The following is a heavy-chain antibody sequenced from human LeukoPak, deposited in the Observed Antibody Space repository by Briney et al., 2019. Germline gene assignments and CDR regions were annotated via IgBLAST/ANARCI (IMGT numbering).Heavy chain of an antibody. CDR1: GFTVSSNY. J-gene: IGHJ4*02. CDR3: ASEGD. Sequence: PGGSLRLSCAVSGFTVSSNYFSWVRQAPGKGLEWVSVIYTEGTTYYADSVKGRFTISRDNPKNTAYLQMNSLRVEDTAVYYCASEGDWGQGTLVTVSS. V-gene: IGHV3-66*02. D-gene: IGHD3-16*01. CDR2: IYTEGTT.